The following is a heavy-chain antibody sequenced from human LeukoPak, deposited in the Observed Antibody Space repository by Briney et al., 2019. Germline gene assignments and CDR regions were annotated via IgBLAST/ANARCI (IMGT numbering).Heavy chain of an antibody. CDR1: GFTFTSYA. CDR2: ITGTGGST. Sequence: GASLILSCASSGFTFTSYAMSWVRQAPGNGLEWVSAITGTGGSTYYAASVKGRFTVSRDNSKNTLYLQMSSLRAEDTAMYYCAKVRDTRDWYKDAFDIWGQGTRVTVSS. V-gene: IGHV3-23*01. J-gene: IGHJ3*02. CDR3: AKVRDTRDWYKDAFDI. D-gene: IGHD6-19*01.